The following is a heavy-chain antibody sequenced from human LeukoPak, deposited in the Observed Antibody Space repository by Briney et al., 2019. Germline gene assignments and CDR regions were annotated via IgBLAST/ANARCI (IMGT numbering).Heavy chain of an antibody. CDR1: GGSISSSNW. J-gene: IGHJ4*02. CDR2: IYHSGST. V-gene: IGHV4-4*02. CDR3: ARDLPLSGSYSYYFDY. D-gene: IGHD1-26*01. Sequence: SGTLSLTCAVSGGSISSSNWWSWVRQPPGKGLEWIGEIYHSGSTNYNPSLKSRVTISVDTSKNQFSLKLSSVTAADTAVYYCARDLPLSGSYSYYFDYWGQGTLVTVSS.